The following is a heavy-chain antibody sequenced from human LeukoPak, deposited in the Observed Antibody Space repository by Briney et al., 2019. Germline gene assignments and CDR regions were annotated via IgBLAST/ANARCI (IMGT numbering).Heavy chain of an antibody. CDR2: INHSGST. D-gene: IGHD3-3*01. J-gene: IGHJ5*02. CDR3: ARARSYDFWSGYLGNWFDP. Sequence: SETLSPTCAVYGGSFSGYYWSWIRQPPGKGLEWIGEINHSGSTNYNPSLKSRVTISVDTSKNQFSLKLSSVTAADTAVYYCARARSYDFWSGYLGNWFDPWGQGTLVTVSS. CDR1: GGSFSGYY. V-gene: IGHV4-34*01.